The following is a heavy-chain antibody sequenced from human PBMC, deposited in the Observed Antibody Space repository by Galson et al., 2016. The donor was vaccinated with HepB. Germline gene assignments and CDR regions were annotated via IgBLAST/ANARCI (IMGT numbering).Heavy chain of an antibody. CDR2: IYSGGTT. V-gene: IGHV3-53*01. D-gene: IGHD3-16*01. CDR3: ATAPPLGY. Sequence: LRLSCAASGFTVSSNYMSWVRQAPGKGLEGVSVIYSGGTTFYGDSVKGRFTISRDTSKNTLYLQMNSLRAEDTAVYDRATAPPLGYWGQGTLATVSS. J-gene: IGHJ4*02. CDR1: GFTVSSNY.